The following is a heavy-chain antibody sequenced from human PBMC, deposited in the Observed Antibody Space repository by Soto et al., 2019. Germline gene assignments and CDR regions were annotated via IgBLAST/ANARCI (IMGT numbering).Heavy chain of an antibody. V-gene: IGHV1-2*02. CDR2: ISPNGGTT. D-gene: IGHD2-21*01. CDR3: ARTEITALPNSAF. Sequence: ASVKVSCKVSGYTFTGYYLHWVRQAPGQDLEWMGWISPNGGTTNSAQKFQGRVTMTRDTSISTAYMELSRLNSDDTAVYYCARTEITALPNSAFWGKGTEVTISS. J-gene: IGHJ4*02. CDR1: GYTFTGYY.